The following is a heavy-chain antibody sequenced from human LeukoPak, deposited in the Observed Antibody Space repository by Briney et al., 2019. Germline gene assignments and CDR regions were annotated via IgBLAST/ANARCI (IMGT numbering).Heavy chain of an antibody. CDR1: GGSFSGYY. CDR3: AARIVATNSLDY. CDR2: INHSGST. J-gene: IGHJ4*02. V-gene: IGHV4-34*01. D-gene: IGHD5-12*01. Sequence: SETLSLTCAVYGGSFSGYYWSWIRQPPGKGLEWIGEINHSGSTNYNPSLKSRVTISVDTSKNQFSLKLSSVTAADTAVYYCAARIVATNSLDYWGQGTLVTVSS.